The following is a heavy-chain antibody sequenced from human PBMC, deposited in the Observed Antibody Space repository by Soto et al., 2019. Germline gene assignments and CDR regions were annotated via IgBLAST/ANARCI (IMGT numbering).Heavy chain of an antibody. CDR3: ARHGDGYNPAY. CDR1: GFSFTSYW. D-gene: IGHD5-12*01. V-gene: IGHV5-51*01. J-gene: IGHJ4*02. Sequence: GESLKISCKDSGFSFTSYWIVWVRQMPGKGLEWMGIIYPGDSDTRYSPSFQGQVTISADKSISTAYLQWSSLKASDTAMYYCARHGDGYNPAYWRQGILVTVSS. CDR2: IYPGDSDT.